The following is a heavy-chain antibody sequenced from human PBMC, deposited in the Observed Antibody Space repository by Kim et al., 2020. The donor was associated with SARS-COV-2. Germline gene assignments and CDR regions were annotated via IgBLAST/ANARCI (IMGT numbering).Heavy chain of an antibody. CDR3: ARKVGGYSGYDLGGHNWFDP. D-gene: IGHD5-12*01. V-gene: IGHV1-18*04. Sequence: ASVKVSCKASGYTFTSYGISWVRQAPGQGLEWMGWISAYNGNTNYAQKLQGRVTMTTDTSTSTAYMELRSLRSDDTAVYYCARKVGGYSGYDLGGHNWFDPWGQGTLVTVSS. J-gene: IGHJ5*02. CDR2: ISAYNGNT. CDR1: GYTFTSYG.